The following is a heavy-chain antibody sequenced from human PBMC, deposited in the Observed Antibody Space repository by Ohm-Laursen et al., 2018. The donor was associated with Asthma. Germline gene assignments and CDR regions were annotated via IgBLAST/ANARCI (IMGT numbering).Heavy chain of an antibody. CDR3: ARDRVAATLYFDY. Sequence: TLSLTCIVSGGSISSGGYYWSWIRQHPGKGLEWIGYIYYSGSTYYNPSLKSRVTISVDTSKNQFSLKLSSVTAADTAVYYCARDRVAATLYFDYWGQGTLVTVSS. V-gene: IGHV4-31*03. J-gene: IGHJ4*02. CDR2: IYYSGST. D-gene: IGHD2-15*01. CDR1: GGSISSGGYY.